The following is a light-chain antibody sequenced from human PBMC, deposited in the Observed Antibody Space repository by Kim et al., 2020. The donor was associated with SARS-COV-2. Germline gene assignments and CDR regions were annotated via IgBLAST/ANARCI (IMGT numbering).Light chain of an antibody. CDR1: ESVDSRH. V-gene: IGKV3-20*01. Sequence: SPGDGVTLTCRASESVDSRHFAWYQQKPGQAPRLLMYATSRRATGISDRFSGSGSGTDFGLNISRLEPEDFAVYYCHYYGYSPRPFGQGTKVDIK. CDR3: HYYGYSPRP. CDR2: ATS. J-gene: IGKJ1*01.